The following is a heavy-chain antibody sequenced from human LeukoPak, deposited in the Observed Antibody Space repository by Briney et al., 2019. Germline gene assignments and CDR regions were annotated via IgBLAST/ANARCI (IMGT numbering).Heavy chain of an antibody. J-gene: IGHJ4*02. CDR3: AKGNDYYGSGSFDY. D-gene: IGHD3-10*01. Sequence: PGGSLRLSCAASGFTFSSYAMSWVRQAPGKGLEWVSAISGSGGSTYYADSAKGRFTISRDNSKNTLYLQMNSLRAEDTAVYYCAKGNDYYGSGSFDYWGQGTLVTVSS. CDR1: GFTFSSYA. CDR2: ISGSGGST. V-gene: IGHV3-23*01.